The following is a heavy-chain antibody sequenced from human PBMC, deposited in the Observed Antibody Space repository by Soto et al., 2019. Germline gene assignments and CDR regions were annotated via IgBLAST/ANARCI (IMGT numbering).Heavy chain of an antibody. CDR2: IYYSGST. D-gene: IGHD3-10*01. CDR1: GGSISSGGYY. CDR3: ERGFGFGGMDV. J-gene: IGHJ6*02. Sequence: QVQLQESGPGLVKPSQTLSLTCTVSGGSISSGGYYWSWIRQHPGKGLEWIGYIYYSGSTYYNPSVKSRFTISVATSKNQFSLKLSAGTAAETAVFYCERGFGFGGMDVWGRGTTVTVSS. V-gene: IGHV4-31*03.